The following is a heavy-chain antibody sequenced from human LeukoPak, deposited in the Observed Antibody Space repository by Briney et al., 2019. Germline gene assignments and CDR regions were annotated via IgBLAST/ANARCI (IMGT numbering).Heavy chain of an antibody. D-gene: IGHD3-22*01. CDR2: INPNSGGT. CDR1: GYTFTSYG. CDR3: ARIIAYYYDSSAAKYFDY. V-gene: IGHV1-2*02. Sequence: GASVKVSCKASGYTFTSYGISWVRQAPGQGLEWMGWINPNSGGTNYAQKFQGRVTMTRDTSISTAYMELSRLKSDDTAVYYCARIIAYYYDSSAAKYFDYWGQGTLVTVSS. J-gene: IGHJ4*02.